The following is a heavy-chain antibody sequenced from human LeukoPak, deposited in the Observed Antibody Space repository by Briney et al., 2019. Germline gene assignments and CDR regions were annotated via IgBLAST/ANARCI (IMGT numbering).Heavy chain of an antibody. CDR3: AAHGSSGYYLFDY. CDR1: GYSISSGYY. CDR2: IYHSGST. Sequence: PSETLSLTCAVSGYSISSGYYWGWIRQPPGKGLEWIGSIYHSGSTYYNPSLKSRVTISVDTSKNQFSLKLSSVTAADTAVYYRAAHGSSGYYLFDYWGQGTLVTVSS. D-gene: IGHD3-22*01. J-gene: IGHJ4*02. V-gene: IGHV4-38-2*01.